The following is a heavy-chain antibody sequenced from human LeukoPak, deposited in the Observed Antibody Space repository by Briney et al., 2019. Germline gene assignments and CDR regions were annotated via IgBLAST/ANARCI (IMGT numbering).Heavy chain of an antibody. V-gene: IGHV3-33*01. Sequence: PGRSLRLSCAASGFTFSSYGMHWVRQAPGKGLEWVAVIWYDGSNKYYADSVKGRFTISRDNSKNTLYLQMNSLRAEDTAVYYCARGIAISAGIGAYYYYGMDVWGQGTTVTVSS. CDR2: IWYDGSNK. CDR3: ARGIAISAGIGAYYYYGMDV. CDR1: GFTFSSYG. J-gene: IGHJ6*02. D-gene: IGHD2-21*01.